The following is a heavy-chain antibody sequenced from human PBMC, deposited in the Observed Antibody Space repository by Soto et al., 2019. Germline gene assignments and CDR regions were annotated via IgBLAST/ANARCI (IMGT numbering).Heavy chain of an antibody. CDR3: TRDWERDSEAFFDY. CDR2: IYTSGVP. Sequence: VQLVESGGGVVQPGRSLRLSCAASGFTFSTYAMSWVRQSPGKGLEWVSGIYTSGVPKYADSVQGRFTISRDDSKNTLYLQMNSLRAEDTAVYYCTRDWERDSEAFFDYWGQGTLVTVSS. CDR1: GFTFSTYA. D-gene: IGHD3-3*02. V-gene: IGHV3-23*04. J-gene: IGHJ4*02.